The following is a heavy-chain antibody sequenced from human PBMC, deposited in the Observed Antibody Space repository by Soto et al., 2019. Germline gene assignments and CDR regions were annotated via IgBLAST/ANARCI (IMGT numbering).Heavy chain of an antibody. Sequence: PSETLSLTCTVSGGSISSGGYYWSWIRQHPGKGLEWIGYIYYSGSTYYNPSLKSRVTISVDTSKNQFSLKLSSVTAAGTAVYYCAREEDSSSTADYYYGMDVWGQGTTVTVSS. CDR2: IYYSGST. CDR3: AREEDSSSTADYYYGMDV. V-gene: IGHV4-31*03. J-gene: IGHJ6*02. D-gene: IGHD6-13*01. CDR1: GGSISSGGYY.